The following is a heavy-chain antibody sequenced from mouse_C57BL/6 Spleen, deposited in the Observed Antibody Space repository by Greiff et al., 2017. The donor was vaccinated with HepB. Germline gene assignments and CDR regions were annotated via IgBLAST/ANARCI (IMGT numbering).Heavy chain of an antibody. D-gene: IGHD1-1*01. V-gene: IGHV5-16*01. CDR3: ARDHYYGSSYVYFDV. Sequence: EVKLMESEGGLVQPGSSMKLSCTASGFTFSDYYMAWVRQVPEKGLEWVANINYDGSSTYYLDSLKSRFIISRDNAKNILYLQMSSLKSEDTATYYCARDHYYGSSYVYFDVWGTGTTVTVSS. CDR1: GFTFSDYY. J-gene: IGHJ1*03. CDR2: INYDGSST.